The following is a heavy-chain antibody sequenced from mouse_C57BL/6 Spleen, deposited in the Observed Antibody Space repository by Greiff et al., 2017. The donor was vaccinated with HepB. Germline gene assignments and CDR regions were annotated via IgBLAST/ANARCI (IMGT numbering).Heavy chain of an antibody. J-gene: IGHJ4*01. V-gene: IGHV1-5*01. Sequence: EVQLQQSGTVLARPGASVKMSCKTSGYTFTSYWMHWVKQRPGQGLEWIGAIYPGTSDTSYNQKFKGKAKLTTVTSARTAYMERSSLTNEDSAGYYGTRSSYYSNYGPYATDYWGQGTSVTVSS. CDR3: TRSSYYSNYGPYATDY. CDR2: IYPGTSDT. D-gene: IGHD2-5*01. CDR1: GYTFTSYW.